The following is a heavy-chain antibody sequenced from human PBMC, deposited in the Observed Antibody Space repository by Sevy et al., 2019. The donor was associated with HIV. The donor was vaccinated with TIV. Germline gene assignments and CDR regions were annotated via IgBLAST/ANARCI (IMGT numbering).Heavy chain of an antibody. Sequence: SETLSLTCSVSDDSINSYYWSWIRQPPGKGLEWIGYIYNNNGSTSYNPSLTSRVTIAGDTSKNHFSLKLTSLTAADTAIYYCARGAVVIGTAATPVLDFWGLGSLVTVSS. CDR1: DDSINSYY. CDR3: ARGAVVIGTAATPVLDF. V-gene: IGHV4-59*08. D-gene: IGHD2-2*01. J-gene: IGHJ4*02. CDR2: IYNNNGST.